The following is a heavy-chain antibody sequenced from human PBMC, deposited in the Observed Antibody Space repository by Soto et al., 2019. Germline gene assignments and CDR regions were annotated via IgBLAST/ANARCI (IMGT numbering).Heavy chain of an antibody. CDR3: ARVPVPDP. CDR1: GGSFSGYY. V-gene: IGHV4-34*01. J-gene: IGHJ5*02. CDR2: INHSGST. Sequence: QVQLQQWGAGLLKPSETLSLTCAVYGGSFSGYYWSWIRQPPGKGLEWIGEINHSGSTNYNPSLKSRVTISVDTSKNQFSLKLSSVTAADTAVYYCARVPVPDPWGQGTLVTVSS. D-gene: IGHD3-10*02.